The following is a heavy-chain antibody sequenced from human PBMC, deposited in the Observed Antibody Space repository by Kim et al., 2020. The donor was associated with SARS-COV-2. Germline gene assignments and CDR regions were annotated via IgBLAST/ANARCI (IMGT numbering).Heavy chain of an antibody. J-gene: IGHJ6*02. V-gene: IGHV1-2*02. CDR2: INPNSGGT. Sequence: ASVKVSCKASGYTFTGYYMHWVRQAPGQGLEWMGWINPNSGGTNYAQKFQGRVTITRDTSISTAYMELSRLRSDDTAVYYCARDTGLGSLTYYYYYGMDVWGQGTTVTVSS. CDR1: GYTFTGYY. CDR3: ARDTGLGSLTYYYYYGMDV. D-gene: IGHD3-10*01.